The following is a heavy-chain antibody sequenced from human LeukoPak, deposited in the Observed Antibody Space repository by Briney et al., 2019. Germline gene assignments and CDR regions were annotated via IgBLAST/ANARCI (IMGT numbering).Heavy chain of an antibody. CDR1: GFTFSDYN. Sequence: GGSLRLSCAASGFTFSDYNMRWIRQAPGKGLEWVSSISRSGSTKYYADSVKGRFTISRDNSKNSLYLQMNSLRAEDTALYYCARGLGEYSYAIPYYFDYWGQGTLVTVSS. V-gene: IGHV3-11*01. CDR3: ARGLGEYSYAIPYYFDY. D-gene: IGHD5-18*01. J-gene: IGHJ4*02. CDR2: ISRSGSTK.